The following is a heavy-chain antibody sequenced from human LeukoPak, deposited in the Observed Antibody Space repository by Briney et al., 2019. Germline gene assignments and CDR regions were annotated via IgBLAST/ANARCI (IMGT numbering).Heavy chain of an antibody. Sequence: GASVTVSRKASGYTFTSYGISWVRQAPGQGLEWMGWISAYNGNTNYAQKLQGRVTMTTDTSTSTAYMELRSLRSDDTAVYYCARLYCSSTSCYAGRYYYYYMDVWGKGTTVTISS. CDR1: GYTFTSYG. CDR2: ISAYNGNT. V-gene: IGHV1-18*01. D-gene: IGHD2-2*01. CDR3: ARLYCSSTSCYAGRYYYYYMDV. J-gene: IGHJ6*03.